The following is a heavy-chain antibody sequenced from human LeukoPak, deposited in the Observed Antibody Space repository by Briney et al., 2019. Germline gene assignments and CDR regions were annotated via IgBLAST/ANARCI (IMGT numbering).Heavy chain of an antibody. CDR1: GFTFTDYG. Sequence: GGSLRLSCAASGFTFTDYGMNWVRQAPREGLEWVSSISTGSSFINYADSVKGRFTISRDNAKNSLFLQMNSLRAEDTAVYYCATVACSGGSCYSFDYWGQGTLVIVSS. V-gene: IGHV3-21*01. CDR2: ISTGSSFI. D-gene: IGHD2-15*01. J-gene: IGHJ4*02. CDR3: ATVACSGGSCYSFDY.